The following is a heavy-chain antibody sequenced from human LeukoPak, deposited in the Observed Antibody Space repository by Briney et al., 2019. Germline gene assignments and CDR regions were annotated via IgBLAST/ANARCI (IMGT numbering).Heavy chain of an antibody. Sequence: GASVKVSCKASGYTFTGYYMHWVRQAPGQGLEWMGWINPNSGDTNYAQKFQGRVTMTRGTSVSTAYMELSRLRSDDTAVYYCARSQTVAGLYNWFDPWGQGTLVTVSS. CDR2: INPNSGDT. J-gene: IGHJ5*02. CDR3: ARSQTVAGLYNWFDP. CDR1: GYTFTGYY. V-gene: IGHV1-2*02. D-gene: IGHD6-19*01.